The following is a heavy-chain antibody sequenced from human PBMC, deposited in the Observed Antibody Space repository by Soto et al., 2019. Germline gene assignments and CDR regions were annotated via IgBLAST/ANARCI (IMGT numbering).Heavy chain of an antibody. Sequence: GGSLRLSCAASGFTFSSYAMHWVRPAPGKGLEWVAVISYDGSNKYYADSVKGRFTISRDNSKNTLYLQMNSLRAEDAAVYYCARDGGLDDYGDYNDAFDIWGQGTMVTVSS. J-gene: IGHJ3*02. CDR1: GFTFSSYA. CDR3: ARDGGLDDYGDYNDAFDI. D-gene: IGHD4-17*01. V-gene: IGHV3-30-3*01. CDR2: ISYDGSNK.